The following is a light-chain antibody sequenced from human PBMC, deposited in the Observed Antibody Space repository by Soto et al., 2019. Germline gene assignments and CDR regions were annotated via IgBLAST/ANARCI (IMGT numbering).Light chain of an antibody. CDR1: QAISDY. CDR2: RAS. CDR3: QQFHSWPRT. Sequence: DIQMTQSPSSLSASVGDRVSITCRASQAISDYLAWFQQKPGKAPKSLIYRASTLQGGVTSRFRGSGSGTYFTLTINSLQPEDFATYYCQQFHSWPRTCGGGTSVEIK. J-gene: IGKJ4*01. V-gene: IGKV1-16*01.